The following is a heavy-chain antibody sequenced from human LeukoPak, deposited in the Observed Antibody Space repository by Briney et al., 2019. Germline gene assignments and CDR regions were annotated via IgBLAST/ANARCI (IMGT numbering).Heavy chain of an antibody. Sequence: PGRSLRLSCAASGLTFSSYGMHWVRQAPGKGLEWVAVISYDGSNKYYADSVKGRFTISRDNSKNTLYLQMNSLRAADTAVYYCAKDMVRGVITSFDYWGQGTLVTVSS. J-gene: IGHJ4*02. V-gene: IGHV3-30*18. CDR1: GLTFSSYG. CDR2: ISYDGSNK. CDR3: AKDMVRGVITSFDY. D-gene: IGHD3-10*01.